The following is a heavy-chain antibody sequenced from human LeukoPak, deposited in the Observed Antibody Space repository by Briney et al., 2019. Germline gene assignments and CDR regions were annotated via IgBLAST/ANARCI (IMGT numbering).Heavy chain of an antibody. J-gene: IGHJ4*02. V-gene: IGHV7-4-1*02. CDR1: GYTFSTST. Sequence: ASVKVSCKASGYTFSTSTISWVRQAAGQGLEWMGWINTNTGNPTYAQGFTGRFVFSLDTSVGTAYLQISSLKAEDTAVYYCARDTAMGIDYWGQGTLVTVSS. CDR2: INTNTGNP. CDR3: ARDTAMGIDY. D-gene: IGHD5-18*01.